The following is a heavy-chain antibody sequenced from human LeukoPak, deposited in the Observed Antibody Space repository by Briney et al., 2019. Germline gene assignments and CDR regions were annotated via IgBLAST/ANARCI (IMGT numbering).Heavy chain of an antibody. J-gene: IGHJ5*02. CDR3: AADPSSGWYGGWFDP. Sequence: GTSVKVSCKASGFTFTSSAMQWVRQARGQRLEWIGWIVVGSGNTNYAQKFQERVTITRDMSTSTAYLELSSLRSEDTAVYYCAADPSSGWYGGWFDPWGQGTLVTVSS. D-gene: IGHD6-19*01. CDR1: GFTFTSSA. CDR2: IVVGSGNT. V-gene: IGHV1-58*02.